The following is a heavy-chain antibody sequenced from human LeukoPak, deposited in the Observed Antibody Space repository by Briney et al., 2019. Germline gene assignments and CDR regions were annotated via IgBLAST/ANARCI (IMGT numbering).Heavy chain of an antibody. Sequence: ASVNVPCKASGYTFTTYSLAWVRQAPGQSLEWMGWISVNNGGTNYAQSFQDRVTLTRDTSTNTAYLELRSLRSDDTAIIYCATATQPRGYFLHWGQGTLVTVSS. D-gene: IGHD2-2*01. CDR3: ATATQPRGYFLH. CDR2: ISVNNGGT. CDR1: GYTFTTYS. J-gene: IGHJ1*01. V-gene: IGHV1-18*01.